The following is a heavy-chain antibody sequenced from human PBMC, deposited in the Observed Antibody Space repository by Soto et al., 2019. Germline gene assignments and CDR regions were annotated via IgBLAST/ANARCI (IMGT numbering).Heavy chain of an antibody. CDR2: INHSGST. CDR1: GGSFSGYY. D-gene: IGHD2-2*01. V-gene: IGHV4-34*01. J-gene: IGHJ4*02. CDR3: ARGGSSSDIVVVPAAKGEGVGVDY. Sequence: SETLSLTCAVYGGSFSGYYWSWIRQPPGKGLEWIGEINHSGSTNYNPSLKSRVTISVDTSKNQFSLKLSSVTAADTAVYYCARGGSSSDIVVVPAAKGEGVGVDYWGQGTLVTVSS.